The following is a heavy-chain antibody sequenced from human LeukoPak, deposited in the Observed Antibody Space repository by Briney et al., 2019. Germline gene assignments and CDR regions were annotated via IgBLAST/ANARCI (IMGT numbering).Heavy chain of an antibody. V-gene: IGHV3-33*03. Sequence: PGXGLXWLTVIWYDGSNKYYAESVKGRFTISRDNSKNTLYLQMNSLRAEDTAVYYCAKYGDYDAFDIWGQGTMVTVSS. CDR2: IWYDGSNK. D-gene: IGHD4-17*01. CDR3: AKYGDYDAFDI. J-gene: IGHJ3*02.